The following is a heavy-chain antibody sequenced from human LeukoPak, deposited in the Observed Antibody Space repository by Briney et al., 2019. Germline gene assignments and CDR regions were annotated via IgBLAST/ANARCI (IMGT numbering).Heavy chain of an antibody. CDR1: GASISTYY. D-gene: IGHD4-17*01. Sequence: SETLSLTCTASGASISTYYWSWIRQPPGEGLEWIAYIAPSGGAVYNPSLNSRLTVSVDTSMNQFSLKLNSVTAADTAVYYCARHVATTVTRGYSCHPMDVWGKGTTVSVSS. V-gene: IGHV4-4*09. J-gene: IGHJ6*03. CDR3: ARHVATTVTRGYSCHPMDV. CDR2: IAPSGGA.